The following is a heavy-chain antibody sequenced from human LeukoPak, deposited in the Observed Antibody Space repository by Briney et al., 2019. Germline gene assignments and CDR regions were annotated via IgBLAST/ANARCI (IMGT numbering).Heavy chain of an antibody. V-gene: IGHV4-38-2*01. Sequence: NTSETLSLTCAVSGYSISSGYCWGWIRQPPGKGLEWIGSIYHSGSTYYNPSLKSRVTISVDTSKNQFSLKLSSVTAADTAVYYCAGLGYGDLFDYWGQGTLVTVSS. CDR3: AGLGYGDLFDY. J-gene: IGHJ4*02. D-gene: IGHD4-17*01. CDR1: GYSISSGYC. CDR2: IYHSGST.